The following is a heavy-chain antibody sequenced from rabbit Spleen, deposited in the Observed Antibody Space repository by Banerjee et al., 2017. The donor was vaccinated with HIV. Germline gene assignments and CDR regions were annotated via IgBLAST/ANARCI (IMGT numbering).Heavy chain of an antibody. CDR1: GFTLSSYY. CDR3: ARGGGL. Sequence: QSLEESGGDLVQPGGSLKLSCKASGFTLSSYYMNWVRQAPGKGLECIACIYAGSSGSTYYASWAKGRFTISRENTQNTVSLQLNSLTAADTATYFCARGGGLWGPGTLVT. V-gene: IGHV1S40*01. CDR2: IYAGSSGST. J-gene: IGHJ4*01.